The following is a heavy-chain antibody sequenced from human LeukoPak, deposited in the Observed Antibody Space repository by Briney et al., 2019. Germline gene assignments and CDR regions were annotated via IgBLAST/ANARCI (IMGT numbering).Heavy chain of an antibody. V-gene: IGHV3-30*18. D-gene: IGHD3-10*01. Sequence: GGSLRLSCAASGFTFSSYGLHWVRQAPGKGPEWVAVISYDGSNKYYEDSVKGRFTISRDNSKNTLYLQMDSLRPEDTAVYYCAKVSGLSWFDPWGQGTLVTVSS. CDR2: ISYDGSNK. CDR1: GFTFSSYG. CDR3: AKVSGLSWFDP. J-gene: IGHJ5*02.